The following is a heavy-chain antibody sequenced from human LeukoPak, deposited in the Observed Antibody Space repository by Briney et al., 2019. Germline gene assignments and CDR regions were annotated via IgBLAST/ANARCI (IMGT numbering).Heavy chain of an antibody. V-gene: IGHV4-34*01. CDR2: INHSGST. CDR1: GGSFSGYY. CDR3: AREKMRRYSYGYAH. D-gene: IGHD5-18*01. J-gene: IGHJ4*02. Sequence: PSETLSLTCAVYGGSFSGYYWSWIRQPPGKGLEWIGEINHSGSTNYNSSLKSRVTISVDTSKNQFSLKVSSVTAAHTAVYYCAREKMRRYSYGYAHWGQGTLVTVSS.